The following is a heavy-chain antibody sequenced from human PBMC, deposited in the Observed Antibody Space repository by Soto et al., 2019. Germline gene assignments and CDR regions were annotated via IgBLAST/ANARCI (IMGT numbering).Heavy chain of an antibody. D-gene: IGHD3-22*01. CDR2: FYYSGLT. J-gene: IGHJ6*03. V-gene: IGHV4-59*08. CDR3: ARGNTHGYYYMDV. Sequence: PSETLSLTCAVSGASMNTYYWSWIRQPPGKGLEWIGYFYYSGLTNYNPSLKSRVTISLDTSNNQFSLKLSSVTAADMAVYFCARGNTHGYYYMDVWGRGTTVTVSS. CDR1: GASMNTYY.